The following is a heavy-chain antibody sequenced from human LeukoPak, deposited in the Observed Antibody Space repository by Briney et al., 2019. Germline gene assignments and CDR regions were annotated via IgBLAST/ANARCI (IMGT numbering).Heavy chain of an antibody. CDR1: GFSLSTSGVG. V-gene: IGHV2-5*02. Sequence: SGPTPVNPTQTLTLTCTFSGFSLSTSGVGVGWIRQPPGKALEWLALIYWDDDKRYSPSLKSRLTITKDTSKNQVVLTMTNMDPADTGTFYCARTVVAVEVIDIWGQGTMVTVSS. D-gene: IGHD2-15*01. J-gene: IGHJ3*02. CDR2: IYWDDDK. CDR3: ARTVVAVEVIDI.